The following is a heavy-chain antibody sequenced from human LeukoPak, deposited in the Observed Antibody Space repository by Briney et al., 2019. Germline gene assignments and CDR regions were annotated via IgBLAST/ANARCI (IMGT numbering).Heavy chain of an antibody. CDR2: ITNDGSST. V-gene: IGHV3-74*01. D-gene: IGHD4-23*01. J-gene: IGHJ4*02. CDR3: ARGRPHGNDY. Sequence: GGSLRLSCAASGLTFSSHWMHWVRQAPGKGLVWVSRITNDGSSTTYADSVKGRFSISRDNAKNTLYLQMNSLRVEDTAVYYCARGRPHGNDYWGQGTLVTVSS. CDR1: GLTFSSHW.